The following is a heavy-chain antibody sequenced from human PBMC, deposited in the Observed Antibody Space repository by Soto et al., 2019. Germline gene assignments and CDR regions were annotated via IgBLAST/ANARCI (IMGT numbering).Heavy chain of an antibody. CDR3: ARGTYYYDSSGFNWFDP. CDR1: GGSISSGGYS. Sequence: QLQLQESGSGLVKPSQTLSLTCAVSGGSISSGGYSWSWIRQPPGKGLEWIGYIYHSGSTYYNPSLKRRVTISVDRSKNQFSLKLSSVTAADTAVYYCARGTYYYDSSGFNWFDPWGQGTLVTVSS. V-gene: IGHV4-30-2*01. J-gene: IGHJ5*02. CDR2: IYHSGST. D-gene: IGHD3-22*01.